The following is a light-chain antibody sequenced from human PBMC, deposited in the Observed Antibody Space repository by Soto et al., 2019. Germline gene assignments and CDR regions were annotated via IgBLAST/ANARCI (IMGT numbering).Light chain of an antibody. V-gene: IGKV1-5*01. CDR2: DAS. CDR1: QSISSW. CDR3: QQYNSYSWT. Sequence: EIQINHPPSTPYASFGNKVHINFLASQSISSWLAWYQQKPGKAPKLLIYDASSLESGVPSRFSGSGSGTEFTLTISSLQPDDFATYYCQQYNSYSWTFGQGTKVDIK. J-gene: IGKJ1*01.